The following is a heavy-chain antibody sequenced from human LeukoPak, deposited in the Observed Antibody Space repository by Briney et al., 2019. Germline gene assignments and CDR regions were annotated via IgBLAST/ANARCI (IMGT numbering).Heavy chain of an antibody. CDR3: ARDMELSLSY. CDR1: GFTFSSYG. D-gene: IGHD3-16*02. V-gene: IGHV3-33*01. J-gene: IGHJ4*02. Sequence: GGSLRLSCAASGFTFSSYGVHWVRQAPGKGLEWVAVIWYDGSNKYYADSVKGRFTISRDNSENTLYLQMNSLRAEDTAVYYCARDMELSLSYWGQGTLVTVSS. CDR2: IWYDGSNK.